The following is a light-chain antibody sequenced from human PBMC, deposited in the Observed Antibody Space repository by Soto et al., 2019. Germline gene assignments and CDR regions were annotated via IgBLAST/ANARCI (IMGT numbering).Light chain of an antibody. J-gene: IGLJ1*01. CDR2: EVS. CDR3: SSYTSTRTHV. CDR1: SSDVGGYNY. V-gene: IGLV2-14*01. Sequence: QSVLAQPASVSGSPGQSITISCTGTSSDVGGYNYVSWYQQHPGKAPKLMIYEVSTRPSGVSDRFSGSKSGNTASLTISGLQAEDEADYYCSSYTSTRTHVFGTGTKVT.